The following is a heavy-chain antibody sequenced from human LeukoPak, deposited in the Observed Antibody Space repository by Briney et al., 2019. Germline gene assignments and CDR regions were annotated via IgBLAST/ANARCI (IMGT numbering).Heavy chain of an antibody. D-gene: IGHD2/OR15-2a*01. J-gene: IGHJ4*02. Sequence: KPSETLSLTCTVSGGSISSSSYYWGWIRQPPGKGLEWIGSIYYSGSTYYNPSLKSRVTISVDTSKNQFSLKLSSVTAADTAVYYCARESYEEFVFDYWGQGTLVTVSS. CDR2: IYYSGST. CDR3: ARESYEEFVFDY. V-gene: IGHV4-39*02. CDR1: GGSISSSSYY.